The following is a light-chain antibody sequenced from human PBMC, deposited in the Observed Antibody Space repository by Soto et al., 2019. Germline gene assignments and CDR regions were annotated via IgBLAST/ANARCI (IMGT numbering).Light chain of an antibody. Sequence: QSALTQPASVSGSPGQSITVSCTGTSRDFGGYNYVSWYQQHPGKAPKLMIYDVSDRPSGVSNRFSASKSGNTASLTISGLQAEDEADYYCCSYTSSSTPWVFGTGTKVTVL. V-gene: IGLV2-14*03. CDR1: SRDFGGYNY. CDR2: DVS. J-gene: IGLJ1*01. CDR3: CSYTSSSTPWV.